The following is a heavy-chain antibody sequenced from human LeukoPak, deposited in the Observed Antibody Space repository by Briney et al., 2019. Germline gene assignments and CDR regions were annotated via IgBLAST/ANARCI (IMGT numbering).Heavy chain of an antibody. CDR1: GGSISSYY. CDR2: MYYSGST. V-gene: IGHV4-59*01. D-gene: IGHD3-16*01. J-gene: IGHJ6*02. Sequence: SETLSLTCTVSGGSISSYYWSWIRQPPGKGLEWIGFMYYSGSTKYNPSLKSRVTISVDTSKNQFSLKLTSVTAADTAVYYCAKDLYARIYGMDVWGQGTTVTVSS. CDR3: AKDLYARIYGMDV.